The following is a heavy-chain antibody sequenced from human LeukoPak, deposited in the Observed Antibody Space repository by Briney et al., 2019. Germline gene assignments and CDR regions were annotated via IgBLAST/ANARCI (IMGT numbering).Heavy chain of an antibody. D-gene: IGHD3-9*01. CDR1: GFTFSSYA. V-gene: IGHV3-9*01. J-gene: IGHJ4*02. Sequence: GGSLRLSCAASGFTFSSYAMSWVRQAPGKGLEWVSGISWNSGSIGYADSVKGRFTISRDNAKNSLYLQMNSLRAEDTALYYCAKGLRYFDWLSPIDYWGQGTLVTVSS. CDR2: ISWNSGSI. CDR3: AKGLRYFDWLSPIDY.